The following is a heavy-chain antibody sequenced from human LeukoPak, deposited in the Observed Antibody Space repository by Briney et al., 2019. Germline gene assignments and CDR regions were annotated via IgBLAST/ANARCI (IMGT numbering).Heavy chain of an antibody. CDR2: IIPIFGTA. CDR3: ARDVIVGATRFWGTQLRYFDY. CDR1: GVTFSDYT. D-gene: IGHD1-26*01. Sequence: SVKVSCKASGVTFSDYTISWVRQAPGQGLEWMGRIIPIFGTANYAQKFQGRVTITTDESTSTAYMELSSLRSEDTAVYYCARDVIVGATRFWGTQLRYFDYWGQGTLVTVSS. V-gene: IGHV1-69*05. J-gene: IGHJ4*02.